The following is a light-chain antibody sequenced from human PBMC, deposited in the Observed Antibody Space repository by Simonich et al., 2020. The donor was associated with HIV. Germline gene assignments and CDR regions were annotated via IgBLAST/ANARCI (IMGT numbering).Light chain of an antibody. V-gene: IGLV6-57*03. J-gene: IGLJ3*02. Sequence: NFMLTQPHSVSESPGKTVTISCTRSSGSIASNYVQWYPQRPGSAPTTVIYEDNQRPSGGPDRFSGSIDSSSNSASLTISGLKTEDEADYYCQSYDSSNQGVFGGGTKLTVL. CDR1: SGSIASNY. CDR2: EDN. CDR3: QSYDSSNQGV.